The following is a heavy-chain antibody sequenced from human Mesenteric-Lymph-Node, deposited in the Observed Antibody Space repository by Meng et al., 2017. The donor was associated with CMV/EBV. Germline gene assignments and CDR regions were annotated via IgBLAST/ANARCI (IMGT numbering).Heavy chain of an antibody. CDR3: ARDKNYDILTGYYLSFADY. CDR1: GFTFSSYS. V-gene: IGHV3-21*01. J-gene: IGHJ4*02. CDR2: ISSSSSYI. D-gene: IGHD3-9*01. Sequence: GESLKISCAASGFTFSSYSMNWVRQAPGKGLEWVSSISSSSSYIYYADSVKGRFTISRDNAKNSLYLQMNSLRAEDTAVYYCARDKNYDILTGYYLSFADYWGQGTLVTVSS.